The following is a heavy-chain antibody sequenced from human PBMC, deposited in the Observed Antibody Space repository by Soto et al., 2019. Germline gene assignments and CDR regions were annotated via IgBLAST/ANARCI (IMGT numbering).Heavy chain of an antibody. V-gene: IGHV4-38-2*01. D-gene: IGHD7-27*01. Sequence: SETLSLTCAVSGYSISSGSYWGWIRQSPGKGLEWIVSIYDSGLTYYNPSLKSRVTTSVDTSENQFSLYLNSMTAADAAVYYCAMRASGEPPYYFDSWGQGTLVTVSS. CDR1: GYSISSGSY. CDR3: AMRASGEPPYYFDS. CDR2: IYDSGLT. J-gene: IGHJ4*02.